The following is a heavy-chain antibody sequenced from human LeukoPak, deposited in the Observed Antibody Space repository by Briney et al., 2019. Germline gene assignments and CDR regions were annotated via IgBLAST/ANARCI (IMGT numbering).Heavy chain of an antibody. CDR1: GFTFSSYS. J-gene: IGHJ4*02. CDR2: ISSSSYI. Sequence: GGSLRLSCAASGFTFSSYSMNWDRQAPGKGLEWVSSISSSSYIYYADSVKGRFTISRDNAKNSLYLQMNSLRAEDTAVYYCARDLTVTTRDDYWGQGTLVTVSS. V-gene: IGHV3-21*01. CDR3: ARDLTVTTRDDY. D-gene: IGHD4-17*01.